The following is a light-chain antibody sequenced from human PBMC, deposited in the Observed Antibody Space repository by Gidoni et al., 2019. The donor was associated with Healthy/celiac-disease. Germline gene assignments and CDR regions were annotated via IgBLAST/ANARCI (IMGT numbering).Light chain of an antibody. V-gene: IGKV1-5*01. Sequence: DIQMTQSPSTLSASVGDRVTLTCRASQSISSWLAWYQQKPGKAPKLLIYDASSLESGVPSRFSGSGSGTEFTLTISSLQPDDFATYYCQQYNSYSAFGQGTKLEIK. CDR3: QQYNSYSA. CDR2: DAS. J-gene: IGKJ2*01. CDR1: QSISSW.